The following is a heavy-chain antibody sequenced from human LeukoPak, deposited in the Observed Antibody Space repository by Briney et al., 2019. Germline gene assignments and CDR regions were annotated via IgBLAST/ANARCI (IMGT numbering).Heavy chain of an antibody. D-gene: IGHD2/OR15-2a*01. CDR1: GGSISGDY. Sequence: SETLSLTCTVSGGSISGDYWSWIRQSPGKELELIGYIYFPGHTNYKPSLRSRVTISGDTSKNVFSLTLNSVTAADTAIYYCARQGGTYFPYFDVWGPGTLVTVSS. CDR3: ARQGGTYFPYFDV. J-gene: IGHJ4*02. CDR2: IYFPGHT. V-gene: IGHV4-59*08.